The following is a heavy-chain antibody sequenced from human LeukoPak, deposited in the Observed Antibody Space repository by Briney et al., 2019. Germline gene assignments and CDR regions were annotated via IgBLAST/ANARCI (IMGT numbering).Heavy chain of an antibody. V-gene: IGHV3-21*04. CDR3: ARSSGEQLVGDYFDY. CDR1: GFTHISYS. D-gene: IGHD6-6*01. CDR2: ITRSTSYI. J-gene: IGHJ4*02. Sequence: GGSLRLSCAASGFTHISYSVNWVRQAPGRGLEWVSSITRSTSYIYYADSVKGRFTISRDNSKNTLYLQMNSLRAEDTAVYYCARSSGEQLVGDYFDYWGQGTLVTVSS.